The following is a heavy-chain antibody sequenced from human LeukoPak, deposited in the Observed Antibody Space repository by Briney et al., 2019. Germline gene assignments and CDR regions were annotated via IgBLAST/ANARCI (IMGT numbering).Heavy chain of an antibody. CDR2: MNQDGSRK. CDR3: TRDSQGSGTYSTDH. Sequence: GGSLRLSCVASGFTFSSSWMSWVRQGPGKGPQWVANMNQDGSRKYYVDSVKGRFTISRDNAKNSLFLQMNGLRDEDTAVYYCTRDSQGSGTYSTDHWGQGTLVTVSS. CDR1: GFTFSSSW. J-gene: IGHJ4*02. D-gene: IGHD3-10*01. V-gene: IGHV3-7*01.